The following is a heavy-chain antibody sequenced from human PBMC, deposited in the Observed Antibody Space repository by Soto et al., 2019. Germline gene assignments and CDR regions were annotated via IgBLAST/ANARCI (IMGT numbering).Heavy chain of an antibody. V-gene: IGHV4-39*01. CDR2: IYYSGST. CDR3: ARHRPESCVGDCYSDYYYYMDV. Sequence: SETLSLTCTVSGGSISSSSYYWGWIRQPPGKGLEWIGSIYYSGSTYYNPSLKSRVTISVDTSKNQFSLKLSSVTAADTALYYCARHRPESCVGDCYSDYYYYMDVWGKGTTVTVSS. D-gene: IGHD2-21*01. J-gene: IGHJ6*03. CDR1: GGSISSSSYY.